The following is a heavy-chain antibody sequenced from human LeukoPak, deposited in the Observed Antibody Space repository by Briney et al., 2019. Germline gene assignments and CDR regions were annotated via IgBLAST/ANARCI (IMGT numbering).Heavy chain of an antibody. D-gene: IGHD2-2*01. Sequence: GGSLRLSCAGSGFTFSSYAMSWVRQAPGKGLEWVSAISGSGGSTYYADSVKGRFTISRDNSKNTLYLQMNSLRAEDTAVYYCAKAGIAPIVVVPAAMWNWGQGTLVTVSS. J-gene: IGHJ4*02. V-gene: IGHV3-23*01. CDR1: GFTFSSYA. CDR3: AKAGIAPIVVVPAAMWN. CDR2: ISGSGGST.